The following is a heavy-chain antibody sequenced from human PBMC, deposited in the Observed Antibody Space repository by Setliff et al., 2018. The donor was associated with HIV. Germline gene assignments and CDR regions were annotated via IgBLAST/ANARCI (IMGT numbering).Heavy chain of an antibody. Sequence: LRLSCAASGFTFSNYWMYWVRQPPGKGLVWISRINSDGSRTTYADSVKGRFTISRDNAKNTLFLQMSSLRDEDTAVYYCARSARWVSKPFDYWGQGTVVTVSS. D-gene: IGHD2-15*01. J-gene: IGHJ4*02. V-gene: IGHV3-74*01. CDR1: GFTFSNYW. CDR3: ARSARWVSKPFDY. CDR2: INSDGSRT.